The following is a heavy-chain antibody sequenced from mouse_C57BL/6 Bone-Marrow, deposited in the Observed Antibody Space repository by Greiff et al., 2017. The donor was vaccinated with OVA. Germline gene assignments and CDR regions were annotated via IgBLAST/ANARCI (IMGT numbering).Heavy chain of an antibody. J-gene: IGHJ2*01. Sequence: VQLQQSGAELVKPGASVKLSYKASGYTFTSYWMHWVKQRPGQGLEWIGMIHPNSGSTNYNEKFKSKATLTVDKSSSTAYMQLSSLTSEDSAVYYCARSEGWDGRYYFDYWGQGTTLTVSS. CDR1: GYTFTSYW. D-gene: IGHD3-3*01. V-gene: IGHV1-64*01. CDR3: ARSEGWDGRYYFDY. CDR2: IHPNSGST.